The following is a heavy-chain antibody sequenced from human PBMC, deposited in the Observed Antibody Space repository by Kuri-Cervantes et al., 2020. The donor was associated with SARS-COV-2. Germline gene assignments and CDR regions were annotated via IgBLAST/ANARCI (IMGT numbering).Heavy chain of an antibody. D-gene: IGHD5-18*01. V-gene: IGHV1-18*01. Sequence: ASVKVSCKASGYTFTSYGISWVRQAPGQGLEWMGWISAYNGNTNYAQKLQGRVTMTTDTSTSTAYMELRSLRSDDTAVYYCARDGGQLWLHYYYYYMDVWGKGTTVTVSS. CDR1: GYTFTSYG. CDR2: ISAYNGNT. J-gene: IGHJ6*03. CDR3: ARDGGQLWLHYYYYYMDV.